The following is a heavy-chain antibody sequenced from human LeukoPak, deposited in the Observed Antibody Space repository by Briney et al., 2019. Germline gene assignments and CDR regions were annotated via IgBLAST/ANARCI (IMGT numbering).Heavy chain of an antibody. Sequence: SETLSLTCAVYGGSFSGYYWSWIRQHPGKGLEWIGYIYYSGSTYYNPSLKSRVTISVDTSKNQFSLKLSSVTAADTAVYCCARDVYYDFWSGYSYGMDVWGQGTTVTVSS. CDR1: GGSFSGYY. CDR2: IYYSGST. J-gene: IGHJ6*02. CDR3: ARDVYYDFWSGYSYGMDV. V-gene: IGHV4-31*11. D-gene: IGHD3-3*01.